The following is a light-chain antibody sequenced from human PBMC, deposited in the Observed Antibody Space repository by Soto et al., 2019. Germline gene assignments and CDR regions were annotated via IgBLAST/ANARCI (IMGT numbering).Light chain of an antibody. J-gene: IGLJ1*01. Sequence: QSVLTQPASVSGSPGQSITISCTGTSSDVGGYNYVSWYQQHPGKAPKLMIYEVSNRPSGVSNRFSGSKSGNTASLTISGRQAEDEADYYCSSYTSSSIDYVFGTGTKLTV. CDR3: SSYTSSSIDYV. CDR2: EVS. V-gene: IGLV2-14*01. CDR1: SSDVGGYNY.